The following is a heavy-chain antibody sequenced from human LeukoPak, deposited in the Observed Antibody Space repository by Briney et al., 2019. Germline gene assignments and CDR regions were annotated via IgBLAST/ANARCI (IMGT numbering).Heavy chain of an antibody. D-gene: IGHD3-22*01. V-gene: IGHV3-23*01. CDR1: GFTFSNYA. CDR3: AKDHSSGYYHFDY. Sequence: GGSLRLSCAASGFTFSNYAMSWVRQAPGKGLEWVSVISGSGGSTYYADSVKGRFTISRDNSKNTLYLQMNSLRAEDTAVYYCAKDHSSGYYHFDYWGQGTLVTVSS. J-gene: IGHJ4*02. CDR2: ISGSGGST.